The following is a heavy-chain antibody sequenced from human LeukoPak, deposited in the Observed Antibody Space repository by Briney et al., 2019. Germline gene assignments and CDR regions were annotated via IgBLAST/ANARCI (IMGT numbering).Heavy chain of an antibody. CDR2: ISGSGGST. D-gene: IGHD6-6*01. J-gene: IGHJ4*02. Sequence: GGSLRLSCAASGFTFSSYAMSWVRQAPGKGLEWVSAISGSGGSTYYADSVKGRFTISRDNSKNTLYLQMNSLRAEDTALYYCAKDIGPYSSSSGPDYWGQGTLVTVSS. CDR3: AKDIGPYSSSSGPDY. V-gene: IGHV3-23*01. CDR1: GFTFSSYA.